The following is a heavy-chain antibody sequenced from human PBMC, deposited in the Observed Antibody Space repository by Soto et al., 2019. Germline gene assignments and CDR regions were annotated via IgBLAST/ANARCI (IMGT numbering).Heavy chain of an antibody. Sequence: EGQLVDSGGGVVQPGGSLRLSCAASGIALSIYTMIWVPQAPGKGLEYISYISSSGSTIDYADSVQGRFTISRDNAKSSLYLQMNSLRAEDTAVYYCARDDRYAFDYWGQGTLVTVSS. V-gene: IGHV3-48*01. J-gene: IGHJ4*02. CDR1: GIALSIYT. CDR3: ARDDRYAFDY. CDR2: ISSSGSTI. D-gene: IGHD3-9*01.